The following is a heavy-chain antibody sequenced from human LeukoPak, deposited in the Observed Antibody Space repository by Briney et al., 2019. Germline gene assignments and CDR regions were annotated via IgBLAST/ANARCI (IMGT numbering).Heavy chain of an antibody. CDR2: IYYSGST. CDR3: ARGEYIVVVPAAMGGSFWFDP. J-gene: IGHJ5*02. CDR1: GGSISSSSYY. Sequence: SETLSLTCTVSGGSISSSSYYWGWIRQPPGKGLEWIGSIYYSGSTYYNPSLKSRVTISVDTSKNQFSLKLSSVTAADTAVYYCARGEYIVVVPAAMGGSFWFDPWGQGTLVTVSS. V-gene: IGHV4-39*07. D-gene: IGHD2-2*01.